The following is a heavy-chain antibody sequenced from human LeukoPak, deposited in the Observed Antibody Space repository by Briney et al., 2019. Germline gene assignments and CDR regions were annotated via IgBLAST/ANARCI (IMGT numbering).Heavy chain of an antibody. CDR2: ISGSGGST. V-gene: IGHV3-23*01. CDR3: TKAGGSGSYLGY. D-gene: IGHD1-26*01. J-gene: IGHJ4*02. Sequence: GGSLRLSCAASGFTFSSYSMNWVRQSPGKGLEWVSAISGSGGSTYYADSVKGRFTISRDNSKNTLYLQMNSLRAEDTAVYYCTKAGGSGSYLGYWGQGTLVTVSS. CDR1: GFTFSSYS.